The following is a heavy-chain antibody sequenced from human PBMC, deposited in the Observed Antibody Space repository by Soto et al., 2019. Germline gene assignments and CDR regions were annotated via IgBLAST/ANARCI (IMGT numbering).Heavy chain of an antibody. J-gene: IGHJ5*02. V-gene: IGHV4-4*07. CDR3: VRDGTKTLRAWFDP. CDR1: GASISGFY. Sequence: SETLSLTCTVSGASISGFYWSWIRKSAGKGLEWIGRIYATGTTDYNPSLKSRVMMSVDTSKKQFSLKLRSVTAADTAVYYCVRDGTKTLRAWFDPWGQGISVTVSS. CDR2: IYATGTT. D-gene: IGHD1-1*01.